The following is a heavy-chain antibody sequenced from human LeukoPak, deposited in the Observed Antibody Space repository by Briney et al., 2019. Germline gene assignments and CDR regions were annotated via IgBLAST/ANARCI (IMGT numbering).Heavy chain of an antibody. J-gene: IGHJ4*02. CDR3: ARGGVYCSSVSCSVDY. CDR1: GFAFGDYA. V-gene: IGHV3-49*03. CDR2: IRSKAYGGTT. D-gene: IGHD2-2*01. Sequence: AGGSLRLSCTASGFAFGDYAMSWFRRAPGKGLEWVGFIRSKAYGGTTENAASVKGRFTISRDDSKSIAYLQMNSLKTEDTAVYYCARGGVYCSSVSCSVDYWGQGILVTVSS.